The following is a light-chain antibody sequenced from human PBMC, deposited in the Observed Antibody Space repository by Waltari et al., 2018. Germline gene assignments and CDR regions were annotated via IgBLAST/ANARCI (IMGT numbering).Light chain of an antibody. V-gene: IGKV3-11*01. J-gene: IGKJ4*01. Sequence: EIVLTPSPATLSLSPGERATLSCRASQTVDPYFAWYQQRPGQAPRLLIYDTSNRATGIPDRFSGSGSETDFTLTISSLEPEDFAVYYCQQRRRWPLTFGGGSKVEI. CDR2: DTS. CDR1: QTVDPY. CDR3: QQRRRWPLT.